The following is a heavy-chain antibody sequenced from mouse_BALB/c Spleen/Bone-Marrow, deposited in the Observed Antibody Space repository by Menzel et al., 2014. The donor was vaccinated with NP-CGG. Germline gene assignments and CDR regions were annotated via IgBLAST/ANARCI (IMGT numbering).Heavy chain of an antibody. CDR2: IYPGDGDT. V-gene: IGHV1-80*01. Sequence: LVESGAELVRPGSSVKITCKASGYAFSSYWMNWVKQRPGQGLEWIGQIYPGDGDTNYNGKFKGKATLTADKSSSTAYMQLSSLTSEDSAVYFCAGEDGSSPFAYWGQGTLVTVSA. J-gene: IGHJ3*01. CDR1: GYAFSSYW. CDR3: AGEDGSSPFAY. D-gene: IGHD1-1*01.